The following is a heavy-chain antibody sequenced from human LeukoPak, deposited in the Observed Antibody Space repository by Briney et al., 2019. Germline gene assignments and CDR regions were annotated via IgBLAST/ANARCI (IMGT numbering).Heavy chain of an antibody. J-gene: IGHJ2*01. V-gene: IGHV4-59*01. Sequence: SETLSLTCAVYGGSFSGYYWSWIRQPPGKGLEWIGYIYYSGSTKYNPSLKSRVTISVDTSKNQFSLRLSSVTAADTAVYYCAKVSSGGYWYFDPWGRGTLVTVSS. CDR3: AKVSSGGYWYFDP. CDR2: IYYSGST. D-gene: IGHD3-10*01. CDR1: GGSFSGYY.